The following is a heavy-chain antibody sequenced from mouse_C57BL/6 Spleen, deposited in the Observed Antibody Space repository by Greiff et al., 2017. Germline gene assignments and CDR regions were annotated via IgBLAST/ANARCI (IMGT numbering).Heavy chain of an antibody. V-gene: IGHV1-61*01. J-gene: IGHJ1*03. CDR1: GYTFTSYW. CDR3: ARDDYGSRDFDV. Sequence: QVQLKQPGAELVRPGSSVKLSCKASGYTFTSYWMDWVKQRPGQGLEWIGNIYPSDSETHYNQKFKDKATLTVDKSSSTAYMQLSSLTSEDSAAYYCARDDYGSRDFDVWGTGTTVTVSS. CDR2: IYPSDSET. D-gene: IGHD2-4*01.